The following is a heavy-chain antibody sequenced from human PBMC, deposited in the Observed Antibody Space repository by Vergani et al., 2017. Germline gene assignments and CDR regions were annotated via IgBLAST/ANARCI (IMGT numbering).Heavy chain of an antibody. J-gene: IGHJ4*02. D-gene: IGHD2-2*01. CDR1: GFTFSSYA. CDR3: AKRGDIVVVPAATIDY. Sequence: EVQLLESGGGLVQPGGSLRLSCAASGFTFSSYAMSWVRQAPGKGLEWVSAISGSGGRTYYADSVKGRCTIARDNSKNTLYLQMNSLRAEDTAVYYCAKRGDIVVVPAATIDYWGQGTLVTVSS. CDR2: ISGSGGRT. V-gene: IGHV3-23*01.